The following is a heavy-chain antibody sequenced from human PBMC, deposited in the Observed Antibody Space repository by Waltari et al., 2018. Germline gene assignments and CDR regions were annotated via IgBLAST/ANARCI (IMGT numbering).Heavy chain of an antibody. CDR3: AREKGNFDY. V-gene: IGHV4-59*01. J-gene: IGHJ4*02. CDR1: GGPISGSS. CDR2: IYYGGST. Sequence: QLRLRGPGPGRVRPWEPLSLPCLFPGGPISGSSWTWFRQPPGKGLEWIGYIYYGGSTNYNPSRKSRVTISVDTSKNQFSLKLSSVTAADTAVYYCAREKGNFDYWGQGTLVTVSS.